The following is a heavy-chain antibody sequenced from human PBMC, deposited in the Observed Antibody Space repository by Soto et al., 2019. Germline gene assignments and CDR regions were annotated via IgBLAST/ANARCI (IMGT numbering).Heavy chain of an antibody. CDR3: AREGGYYDSSGFYGMDV. V-gene: IGHV3-7*01. CDR2: IKQDGSEK. Sequence: PGVSLILSCAASGFTFSSYWMSWVRQAPGKGLEWVANIKQDGSEKYYVDSVKGRFTISRDNAKNSLYLQMNSLRAEDTAVYYCAREGGYYDSSGFYGMDVWGQGTTVTVSS. CDR1: GFTFSSYW. J-gene: IGHJ6*02. D-gene: IGHD3-22*01.